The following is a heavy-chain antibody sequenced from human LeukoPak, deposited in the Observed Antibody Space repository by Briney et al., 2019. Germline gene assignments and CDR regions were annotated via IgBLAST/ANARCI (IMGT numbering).Heavy chain of an antibody. V-gene: IGHV4-59*08. CDR2: IYYSGST. CDR3: ALVGATTY. CDR1: GGSISGYY. J-gene: IGHJ4*02. Sequence: PSETLSLTCTGSGGSISGYYWSWIRQPPGKGLEWIGYIYYSGSTNYNPSLKSRVTMSVDTSKNQFSLKLSSVTAADTAVYYCALVGATTYWGQGTLVTVSS. D-gene: IGHD1-26*01.